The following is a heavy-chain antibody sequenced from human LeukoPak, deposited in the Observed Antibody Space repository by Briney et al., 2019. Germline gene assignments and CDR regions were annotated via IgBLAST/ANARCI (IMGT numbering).Heavy chain of an antibody. CDR1: GYTFTSYD. J-gene: IGHJ6*03. Sequence: ASVKVSCKASGYTFTSYDINWVRQATGQGLEWMGWINPNSGGTNYAQKFQGRVTVTRDTSTSTVYMELSSLRSEDTAVYYCAKGPRITLVRGGQWYYYMDVWGKGTTVTISS. CDR3: AKGPRITLVRGGQWYYYMDV. D-gene: IGHD3-10*01. CDR2: INPNSGGT. V-gene: IGHV1-8*02.